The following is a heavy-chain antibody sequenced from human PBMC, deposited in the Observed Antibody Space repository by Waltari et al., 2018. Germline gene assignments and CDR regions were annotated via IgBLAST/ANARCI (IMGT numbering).Heavy chain of an antibody. V-gene: IGHV1-24*01. J-gene: IGHJ3*01. Sequence: QVQMVQSGAEVKKPGASVKVSCKVSGYTFSDLSIHRVRHPLGKGLEWMGGFDPEDGQTIYAEKFQGRVTMTDNTSEDTAYMELTSLTSEDTVVYYCATDVPHYYDSSAYYYPFDLWGQGTLVTVSS. CDR1: GYTFSDLS. CDR2: FDPEDGQT. CDR3: ATDVPHYYDSSAYYYPFDL. D-gene: IGHD3-22*01.